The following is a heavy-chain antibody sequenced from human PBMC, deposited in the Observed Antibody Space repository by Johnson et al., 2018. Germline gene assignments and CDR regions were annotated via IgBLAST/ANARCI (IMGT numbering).Heavy chain of an antibody. CDR2: IYSGGST. CDR1: GFTVSSNY. CDR3: ASITIFGVAPRMDV. D-gene: IGHD3-3*01. Sequence: EVQLVQSGGGLVQPGGSLRLSCAASGFTVSSNYMTWVRQAPGKGLDWVSVIYSGGSTYYADSVKGRFTISRDNSKNTLYLQMNSLRAEDTAVYYCASITIFGVAPRMDVWGKGTTVTVSS. J-gene: IGHJ6*04. V-gene: IGHV3-66*02.